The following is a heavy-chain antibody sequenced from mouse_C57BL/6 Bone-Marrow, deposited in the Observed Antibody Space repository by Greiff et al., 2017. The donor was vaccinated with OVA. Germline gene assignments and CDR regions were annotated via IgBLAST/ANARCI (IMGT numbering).Heavy chain of an antibody. D-gene: IGHD1-1*01. J-gene: IGHJ2*01. Sequence: VQLQQSGPELVKPGASVKIPCKASGYTFTDYNMDWVKQSHGKSLEWIGDINPNNGGTIYNQKFKGTATLTVDKSSSTAYMELRSLTSEDTAVYYCARRGDYGSSHYFDYWGQGTTLTVSS. CDR1: GYTFTDYN. CDR2: INPNNGGT. CDR3: ARRGDYGSSHYFDY. V-gene: IGHV1-18*01.